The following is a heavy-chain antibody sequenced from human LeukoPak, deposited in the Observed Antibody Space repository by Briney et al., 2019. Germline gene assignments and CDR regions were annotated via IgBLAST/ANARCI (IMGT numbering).Heavy chain of an antibody. J-gene: IGHJ4*02. D-gene: IGHD4-23*01. CDR1: GFTFSSYG. V-gene: IGHV3-30*02. Sequence: GGSLRLSCAASGFTFSSYGMHWVRQAPGKGLEWVAFIRYDGSNKYYADSVKGRFTISRDNSKNTLYLQMNSLRAEDTAVYYCARDPTSKRGNSWVVRFDYWGQGTLVTVSS. CDR3: ARDPTSKRGNSWVVRFDY. CDR2: IRYDGSNK.